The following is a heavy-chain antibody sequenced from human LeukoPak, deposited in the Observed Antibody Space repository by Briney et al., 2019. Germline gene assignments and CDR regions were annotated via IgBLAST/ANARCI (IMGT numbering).Heavy chain of an antibody. D-gene: IGHD2-15*01. CDR1: GFTLSCNW. V-gene: IGHV3-74*01. CDR2: INSDGSST. CDR3: ARRDNYDY. Sequence: GGSLRLSCAASGFTLSCNWMHWVRPAPGKGRVWVARINSDGSSTSYAESVKGRFTISRDNAKNTLYLQMNSLRAEDTAVYYCARRDNYDYWGQGTLVTVSS. J-gene: IGHJ4*02.